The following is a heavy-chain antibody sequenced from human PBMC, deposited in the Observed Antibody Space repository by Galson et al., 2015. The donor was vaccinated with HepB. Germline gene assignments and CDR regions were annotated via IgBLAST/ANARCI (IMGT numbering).Heavy chain of an antibody. V-gene: IGHV3-21*01. CDR2: ISSSSSYI. J-gene: IGHJ3*02. CDR3: ARVKTRDYYDSSGYPAGGAFDI. CDR1: GFTFSSYS. D-gene: IGHD3-22*01. Sequence: SLRLSCAASGFTFSSYSMNWVRQAPGKGLEWVSSISSSSSYIYYADSVKGRFTISRDNAKNSLYLQMNSLRAEDTAVYYCARVKTRDYYDSSGYPAGGAFDIWGQGTMVTVSS.